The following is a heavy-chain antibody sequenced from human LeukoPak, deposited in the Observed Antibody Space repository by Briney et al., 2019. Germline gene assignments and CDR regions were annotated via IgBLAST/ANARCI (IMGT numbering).Heavy chain of an antibody. Sequence: PSETLSLTCTVSGGSISSYYWSWIRQPPGKGLEWIGYIYYSGSTNYNPSLKSRVTISVDTSKNQFSLKLSSVTAADTAVYYCARWNGDYDPLPFDYWGQGTLVTVSS. D-gene: IGHD4-17*01. V-gene: IGHV4-59*01. J-gene: IGHJ4*02. CDR1: GGSISSYY. CDR3: ARWNGDYDPLPFDY. CDR2: IYYSGST.